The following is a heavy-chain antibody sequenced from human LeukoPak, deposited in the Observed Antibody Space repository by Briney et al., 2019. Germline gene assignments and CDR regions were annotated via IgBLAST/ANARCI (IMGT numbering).Heavy chain of an antibody. CDR2: IYYSGST. D-gene: IGHD4-17*01. CDR1: GGSISSYY. CDR3: ARSGYGDYYYYYYYMDV. V-gene: IGHV4-59*01. Sequence: SETLSLTCTVSGGSISSYYWSWIRQPPGKGLEWIGYIYYSGSTNYNPSLKSRVTISVDTSKNQFSLKLSSVTAADTAVYYCARSGYGDYYYYYYYMDVWGKGTTVTTSS. J-gene: IGHJ6*03.